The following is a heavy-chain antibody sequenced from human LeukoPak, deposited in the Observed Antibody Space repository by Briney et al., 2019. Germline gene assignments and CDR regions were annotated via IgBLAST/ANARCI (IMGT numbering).Heavy chain of an antibody. V-gene: IGHV1-18*01. Sequence: GASVKVSCTASGYTFTSYGISWVRQAPGQGLEWMGWISAYNGNTNYAQKLQGRVTMTTDTSTSTAYMELRSLRSDDTAVYYCARVPLTDPWALYYYYGMDVWGQGTTVTVSS. CDR1: GYTFTSYG. D-gene: IGHD4/OR15-4a*01. J-gene: IGHJ6*02. CDR2: ISAYNGNT. CDR3: ARVPLTDPWALYYYYGMDV.